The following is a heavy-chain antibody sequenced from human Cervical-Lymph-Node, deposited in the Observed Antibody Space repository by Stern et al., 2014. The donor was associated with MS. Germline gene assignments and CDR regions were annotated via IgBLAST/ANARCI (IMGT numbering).Heavy chain of an antibody. V-gene: IGHV3-30*04. CDR3: AREAPSRVCFDY. Sequence: VQLLESGGGVVQPGRSLRLSCAASRFTFSSYAIHWVRQAPGQGLEWVALISYDGTNKYYAESVKGRFSISRDNSKNTVYLQMNSLRDDDTAVYHCAREAPSRVCFDYWGQGTLLTVSS. J-gene: IGHJ4*02. D-gene: IGHD5/OR15-5a*01. CDR1: RFTFSSYA. CDR2: ISYDGTNK.